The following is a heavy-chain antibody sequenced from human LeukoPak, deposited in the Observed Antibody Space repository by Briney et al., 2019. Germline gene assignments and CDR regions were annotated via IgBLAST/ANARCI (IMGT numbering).Heavy chain of an antibody. V-gene: IGHV3-48*03. CDR1: GFTFSSYE. Sequence: GGSLRLSCAASGFTFSSYEMNWVRQALGKGLEWVSYISSSGSTIYYADSVKGRFTISRDNAKNSLYLQMNSLRAEDTAVYYCARDQGGYCSSTSCHYGMDVWGQGTTVTVSS. J-gene: IGHJ6*02. CDR3: ARDQGGYCSSTSCHYGMDV. D-gene: IGHD2-2*01. CDR2: ISSSGSTI.